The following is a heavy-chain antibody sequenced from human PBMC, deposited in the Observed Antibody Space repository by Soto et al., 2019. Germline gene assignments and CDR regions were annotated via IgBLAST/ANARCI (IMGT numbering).Heavy chain of an antibody. J-gene: IGHJ3*01. CDR3: ARLRRDWGDAFDL. V-gene: IGHV1-69*13. CDR2: IIPVFDKA. CDR1: GGSFGSSA. Sequence: SVKVSCKASGGSFGSSAVSRVRQAPAQAPEWMGEIIPVFDKANYAQNFQGRLTITADEPTGTVFMQLSSLRSEDTAVYFCARLRRDWGDAFDLWGLGTLVTVSS. D-gene: IGHD3-16*01.